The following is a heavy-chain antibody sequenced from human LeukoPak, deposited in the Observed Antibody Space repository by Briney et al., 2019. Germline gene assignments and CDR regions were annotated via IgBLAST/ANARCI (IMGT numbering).Heavy chain of an antibody. CDR3: ARAPPMGYFDWLFPNWYFDL. CDR2: IYYSGST. CDR1: GGSISSSSYY. V-gene: IGHV4-39*01. Sequence: SETLSLTCTVSGGSISSSSYYWGWIRQPPGKGLEWIGSIYYSGSTYYNPSLKSRVTISVDTPKNQFSLKLSSVTAADTAVYYCARAPPMGYFDWLFPNWYFDLWGRGTLVTVSS. J-gene: IGHJ2*01. D-gene: IGHD3-9*01.